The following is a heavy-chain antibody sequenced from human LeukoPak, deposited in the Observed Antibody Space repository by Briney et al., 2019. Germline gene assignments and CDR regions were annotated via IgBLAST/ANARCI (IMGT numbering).Heavy chain of an antibody. V-gene: IGHV3-30*02. CDR2: IPYDGNNK. D-gene: IGHD4-11*01. CDR3: ANLDYSKNEY. J-gene: IGHJ4*02. CDR1: GITFSSYG. Sequence: GGSLRLSCAASGITFSSYGMHWVRQAPGKGLEWVAFIPYDGNNKYYADSVKGRFTISRDNSKNTLYLQMNSLRAEDTAMYYCANLDYSKNEYWGQGTLVTVSS.